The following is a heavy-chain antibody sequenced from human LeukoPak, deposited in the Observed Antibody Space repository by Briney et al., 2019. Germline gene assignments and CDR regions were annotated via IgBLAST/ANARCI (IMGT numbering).Heavy chain of an antibody. Sequence: GASVKVSCKASGYTFITYGISWVRQAPGQGLEWMGWISAYNGHTKYAQKLQGRVTMTTDTSTTTANMELRSLRSDDTAVYYCARASTHRYNRKSGQLSDAFDIWGQGTMVTVSS. CDR3: ARASTHRYNRKSGQLSDAFDI. D-gene: IGHD1-14*01. CDR1: GYTFITYG. V-gene: IGHV1-18*01. J-gene: IGHJ3*02. CDR2: ISAYNGHT.